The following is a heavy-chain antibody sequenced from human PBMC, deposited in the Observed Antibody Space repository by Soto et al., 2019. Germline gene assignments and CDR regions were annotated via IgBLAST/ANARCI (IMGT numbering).Heavy chain of an antibody. J-gene: IGHJ6*02. Sequence: SETLSLTCTVSGGSISSGDYYWSWIRQPPGKGLEWIGYIYYSGSTYYNPSLKSRVTISVDTSKNQFSLKLSSVTAADTAVYYCARDKALGGSGSYLHYYYYGMDVWGQGTTVTVSS. CDR1: GGSISSGDYY. D-gene: IGHD3-10*01. V-gene: IGHV4-30-4*01. CDR2: IYYSGST. CDR3: ARDKALGGSGSYLHYYYYGMDV.